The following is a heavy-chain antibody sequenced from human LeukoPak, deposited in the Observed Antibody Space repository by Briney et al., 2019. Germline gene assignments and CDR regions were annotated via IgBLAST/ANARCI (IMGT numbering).Heavy chain of an antibody. CDR3: ARDVVVVPAAIHYGMDV. CDR1: GGLFSGYY. V-gene: IGHV4-34*01. CDR2: ITHTGTT. J-gene: IGHJ6*02. D-gene: IGHD2-2*01. Sequence: PSETLSLTCVVYGGLFSGYYWSWIRQSPGKGLEWIGEITHTGTTNYKSSLESRVTISVDRAKSQLSLQLNSVTAADTAVYYCARDVVVVPAAIHYGMDVWGQGTTVTVSS.